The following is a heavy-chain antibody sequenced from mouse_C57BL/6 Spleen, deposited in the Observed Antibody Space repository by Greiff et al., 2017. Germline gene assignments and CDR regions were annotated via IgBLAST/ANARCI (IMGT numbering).Heavy chain of an antibody. CDR2: INYDGSST. V-gene: IGHV5-16*01. Sequence: EVHLVESEGGLVQPGSSMKLSCTASGFTFSDYYMAWVRQVPEKGLEWVANINYDGSSTYYLDSLKSRFIISRDNAKNILYLQMSSLKSEDTATYYCAREGNYDGYFDYWGQGTTLTVSS. CDR1: GFTFSDYY. CDR3: AREGNYDGYFDY. J-gene: IGHJ2*01. D-gene: IGHD2-3*01.